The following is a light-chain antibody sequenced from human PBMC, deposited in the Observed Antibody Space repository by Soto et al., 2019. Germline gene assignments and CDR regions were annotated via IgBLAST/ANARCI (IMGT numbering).Light chain of an antibody. CDR1: QDISNY. CDR2: DAS. Sequence: DIQITHSPSSLSASVLYRVTITCQASQDISNYLNWYQQKPGKAPKLLIYDASNLETGVPSRFSGSGSGTDFTFTISSLQPEDIATYYCQQYDNLLPTFGGGTKV. J-gene: IGKJ4*01. CDR3: QQYDNLLPT. V-gene: IGKV1-33*01.